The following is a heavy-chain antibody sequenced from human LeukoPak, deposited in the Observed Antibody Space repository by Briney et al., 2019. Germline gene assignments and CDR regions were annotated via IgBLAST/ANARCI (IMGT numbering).Heavy chain of an antibody. V-gene: IGHV3-30*04. Sequence: GGSLRLSCAASGFTFSSYAMHWVRQAPGKGLEWVAVISYDGSNKYYADSVKGRFTISRDNSKNTLYLQMNSLRAEDTAVYYCARDRGGGDAFDIWGQGTMVTVSS. J-gene: IGHJ3*02. CDR3: ARDRGGGDAFDI. D-gene: IGHD2-15*01. CDR1: GFTFSSYA. CDR2: ISYDGSNK.